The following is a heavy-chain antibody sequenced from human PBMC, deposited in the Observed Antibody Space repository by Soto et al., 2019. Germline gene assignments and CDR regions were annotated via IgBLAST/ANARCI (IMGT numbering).Heavy chain of an antibody. Sequence: QVQLVQSGAEVKKPGSSVKVSCKASGGTFSSYAINWVRQAPGQGLEWMGGIIPIFGTAEYAQKFQGRVTFTADESTTTAYMPLASLRSEDTAVYYCASVAAKSYYYGMDVWGQGTTVTVSS. CDR1: GGTFSSYA. J-gene: IGHJ6*02. D-gene: IGHD1-26*01. V-gene: IGHV1-69*12. CDR3: ASVAAKSYYYGMDV. CDR2: IIPIFGTA.